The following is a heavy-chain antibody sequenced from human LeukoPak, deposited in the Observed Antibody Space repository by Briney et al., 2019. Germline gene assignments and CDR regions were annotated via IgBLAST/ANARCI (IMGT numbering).Heavy chain of an antibody. CDR3: AGSGGAYRFFDY. J-gene: IGHJ4*02. D-gene: IGHD1-14*01. CDR1: GGSISSYY. CDR2: IYYSGTT. Sequence: SETLSLTCTVSGGSISSYYWSWIRQPPGKGLEWIGYIYYSGTTDYNPSLKSRVTISAYTSNNQCSLKVSSVTAADTAVYCCAGSGGAYRFFDYWGQGPLVPVSS. V-gene: IGHV4-59*01.